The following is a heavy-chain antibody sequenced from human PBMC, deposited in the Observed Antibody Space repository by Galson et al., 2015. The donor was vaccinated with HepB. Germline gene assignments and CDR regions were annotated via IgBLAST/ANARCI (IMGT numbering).Heavy chain of an antibody. J-gene: IGHJ6*02. Sequence: SLRLSCAASGFTFSSYGMHWVRQAPGKGLEWVAFIRYDGSNKYYADSVKGRFTISRDNSKNTLYLQMNSLRAEDTAVYYCAKPTRIAAAGRNYYYYGMDVWGQGTTVTVSS. CDR2: IRYDGSNK. D-gene: IGHD6-13*01. V-gene: IGHV3-30*02. CDR3: AKPTRIAAAGRNYYYYGMDV. CDR1: GFTFSSYG.